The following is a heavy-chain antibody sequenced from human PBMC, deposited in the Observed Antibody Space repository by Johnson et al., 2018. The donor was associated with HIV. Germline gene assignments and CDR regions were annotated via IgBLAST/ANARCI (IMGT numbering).Heavy chain of an antibody. V-gene: IGHV3-7*01. D-gene: IGHD6-25*01. Sequence: VQLVESGGGLVQSGGSLGLSCAATGFTFSSYWMSWVRQAPGKGLEWVVNIKQDGSEKYYVDSVKGRFTISRDNAKNSLYLQMNSLRAEDTAVYYCAREVAAVGDAFDIWGQGTMCTVSS. CDR2: IKQDGSEK. J-gene: IGHJ3*02. CDR1: GFTFSSYW. CDR3: AREVAAVGDAFDI.